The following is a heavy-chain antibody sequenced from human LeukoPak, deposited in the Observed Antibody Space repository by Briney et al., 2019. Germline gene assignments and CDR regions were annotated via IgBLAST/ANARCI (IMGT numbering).Heavy chain of an antibody. CDR3: AKSTICTD. CDR2: ISSSSSYI. V-gene: IGHV3-21*01. Sequence: GGSLRLSCAASGFIFSRYSMNWVRQAPGKGLEWVSSISSSSSYIYYADSVKGRFTISRDNAKNSLYLQMNSLRAEDTAVYYCAKSTICTDWGQGTLVTVSS. J-gene: IGHJ4*01. CDR1: GFIFSRYS. D-gene: IGHD2-2*01.